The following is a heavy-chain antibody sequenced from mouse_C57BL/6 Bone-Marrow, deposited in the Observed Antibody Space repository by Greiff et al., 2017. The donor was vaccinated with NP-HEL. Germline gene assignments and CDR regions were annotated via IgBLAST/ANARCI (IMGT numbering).Heavy chain of an antibody. Sequence: QVQLQQPGAELVMPGASVKLSCKASGYTFTSYWMHWVKQRPGQGLEWIGEIDPSDSYTNYNQKFKGKSTLTVDKSSSTAYMQLSSLTSEDSAVYYCARRPLRLPLFDYWGQGTTLTVSS. CDR3: ARRPLRLPLFDY. J-gene: IGHJ2*01. V-gene: IGHV1-69*01. D-gene: IGHD3-2*02. CDR2: IDPSDSYT. CDR1: GYTFTSYW.